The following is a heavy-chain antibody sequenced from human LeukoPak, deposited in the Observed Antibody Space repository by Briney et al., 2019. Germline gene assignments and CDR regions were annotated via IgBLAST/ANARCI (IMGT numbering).Heavy chain of an antibody. CDR1: GYTFTGYY. CDR2: INPSSGGT. Sequence: ASVKVSCKASGYTFTGYYMHWVRQAPGQGLEWMGWINPSSGGTNYAQKFQGRVTMTRDTSISTAYMELSRLRSDDTAVYYCAREGLGSTSLGFDPWGQGTLVTVSS. CDR3: AREGLGSTSLGFDP. D-gene: IGHD2-2*01. J-gene: IGHJ5*02. V-gene: IGHV1-2*02.